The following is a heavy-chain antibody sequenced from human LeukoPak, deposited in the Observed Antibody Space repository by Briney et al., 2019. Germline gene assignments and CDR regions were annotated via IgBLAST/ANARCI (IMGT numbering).Heavy chain of an antibody. D-gene: IGHD3-10*01. CDR2: IIPILGIA. V-gene: IGHV1-69*04. CDR3: ARAGLLWFGELFHYYYGMDV. CDR1: GGTFSSYA. Sequence: ASVKVSCKASGGTFSSYAISWVRQAPGQGLEWMGRIIPILGIANYAQKFQGRVTITADKSTSTAYMELSSLRSEDTAVYYCARAGLLWFGELFHYYYGMDVWGQGTTVTVSS. J-gene: IGHJ6*02.